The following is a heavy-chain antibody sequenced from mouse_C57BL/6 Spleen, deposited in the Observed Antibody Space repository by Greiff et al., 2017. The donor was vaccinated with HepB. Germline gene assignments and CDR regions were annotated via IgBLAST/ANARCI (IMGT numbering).Heavy chain of an antibody. J-gene: IGHJ1*03. V-gene: IGHV1-82*01. CDR1: GYAFSSSW. CDR3: ARGDYGWYFDV. CDR2: IYPGDGDT. Sequence: QVQLQQSGPELVKPGASVKISCKASGYAFSSSWMNWVKQRPGKGLEWIGRIYPGDGDTNYNGKFKGKATLTADKSSSTAYMQLSSLTSEDSAVYFCARGDYGWYFDVWGTRATVTVSS. D-gene: IGHD2-4*01.